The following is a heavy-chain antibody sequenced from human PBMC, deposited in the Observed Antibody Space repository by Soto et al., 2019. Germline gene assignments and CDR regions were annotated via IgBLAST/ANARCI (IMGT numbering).Heavy chain of an antibody. CDR2: MYNTGST. Sequence: SETLSLTCTVSGGSISRYYWSWIRQPPGKGLEWIGYMYNTGSTFYNPSFKSRVTISVDTSKNLFSLKLNSVTAADTAVYYCARDLWGYCGTDCYPLDVWGQGTTVTVSS. J-gene: IGHJ6*02. CDR3: ARDLWGYCGTDCYPLDV. D-gene: IGHD2-21*02. CDR1: GGSISRYY. V-gene: IGHV4-59*01.